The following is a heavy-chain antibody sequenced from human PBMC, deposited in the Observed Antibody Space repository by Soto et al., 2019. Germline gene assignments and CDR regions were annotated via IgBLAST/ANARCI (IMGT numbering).Heavy chain of an antibody. J-gene: IGHJ6*03. CDR3: ARSPEGDGYYYYYMDV. Sequence: GGSLRLSCAASGFTFSSYSMNWVRQAPGKGLEWVSSISSGSSYIYYADSVKGRFTISRDNAKNSLYLQMNSLRAEDTAVYYCARSPEGDGYYYYYMDVWGKGTTVTVSS. V-gene: IGHV3-21*01. CDR2: ISSGSSYI. D-gene: IGHD3-10*01. CDR1: GFTFSSYS.